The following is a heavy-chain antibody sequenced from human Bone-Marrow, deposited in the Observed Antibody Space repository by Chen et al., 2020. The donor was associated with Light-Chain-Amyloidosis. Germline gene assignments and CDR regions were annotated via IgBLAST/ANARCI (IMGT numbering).Heavy chain of an antibody. J-gene: IGHJ6*03. CDR3: ARGRGYSYGHVRAYNYMDV. Sequence: QVQLQQWGAGLLKPSETLSLTCAVYGGSFSGYYWNWIRQPPGKGLEWIGERIPSGSTNYSPFLKSRVTISLDTSQGQFSLNRSSMTAADTAVYYCARGRGYSYGHVRAYNYMDVWGKGTTVTVSS. CDR1: GGSFSGYY. CDR2: RIPSGST. V-gene: IGHV4-34*01. D-gene: IGHD5-18*01.